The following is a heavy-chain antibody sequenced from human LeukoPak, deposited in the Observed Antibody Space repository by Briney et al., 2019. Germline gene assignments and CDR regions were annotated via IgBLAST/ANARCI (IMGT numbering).Heavy chain of an antibody. CDR2: IYTSGST. J-gene: IGHJ6*03. V-gene: IGHV4-4*07. Sequence: SETLSLTCTVSGGSISSYYWSWIRQPAGKGLEWIGRIYTSGSTNYNPSLKSRVTMSVDTSKNQFSLKLSSVTAADTAVYYCARDGDLASPMARLDYYYYYMDVWGKGTTVTVSS. CDR1: GGSISSYY. CDR3: ARDGDLASPMARLDYYYYYMDV. D-gene: IGHD3-10*01.